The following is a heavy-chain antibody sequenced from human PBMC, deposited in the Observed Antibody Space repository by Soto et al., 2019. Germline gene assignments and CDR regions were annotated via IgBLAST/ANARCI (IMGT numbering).Heavy chain of an antibody. J-gene: IGHJ4*02. D-gene: IGHD2-15*01. V-gene: IGHV3-15*01. CDR2: IKSKTDGGTT. CDR1: GFTFSNAW. CDR3: TTDRVVVVAATTSFDY. Sequence: PGGSLRLSCAASGFTFSNAWMSWVRQAPGKGLEWVGRIKSKTDGGTTDYAAPVKGRFTISRDDSKNTLYLQMNSLKTEDTAVYYCTTDRVVVVAATTSFDYWGQGTLVTVSS.